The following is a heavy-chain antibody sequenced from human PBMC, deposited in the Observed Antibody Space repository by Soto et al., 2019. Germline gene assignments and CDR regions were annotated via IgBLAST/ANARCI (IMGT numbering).Heavy chain of an antibody. CDR2: ISHDGTRK. CDR1: GFTFSSYG. Sequence: ESGGGVVQPGTSLRLSCAASGFTFSSYGLHWVRQAPGKGLEWLAVISHDGTRKYYADPVKGRFTISRDNSKNTVYLQMDSLRPEDTAVYFCAKVTDYWGQGILVTVSS. CDR3: AKVTDY. V-gene: IGHV3-30*18. J-gene: IGHJ4*02.